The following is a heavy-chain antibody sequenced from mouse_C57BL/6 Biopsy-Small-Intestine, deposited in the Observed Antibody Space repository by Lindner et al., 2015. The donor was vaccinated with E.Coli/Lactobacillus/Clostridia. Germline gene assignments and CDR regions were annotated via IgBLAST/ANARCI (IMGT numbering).Heavy chain of an antibody. Sequence: VQLQESGGDWCSLKDHCNSHVPPLASPSIPMPCTGSARLQERVLEWVARIRSKSGNYATYYADSVKDRFTISRDDSQSMLYLQMNNLKTEDTAMYYCVRGGSSYYFAYWGQGTTLTVSS. V-gene: IGHV10-3*01. J-gene: IGHJ2*01. CDR1: ASPSIPMP. CDR3: VRGGSSYYFAY. D-gene: IGHD1-1*01. CDR2: IRSKSGNYAT.